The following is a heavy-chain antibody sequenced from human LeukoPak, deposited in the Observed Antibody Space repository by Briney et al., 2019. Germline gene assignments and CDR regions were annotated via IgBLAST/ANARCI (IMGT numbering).Heavy chain of an antibody. CDR1: GFTFSDYY. V-gene: IGHV3-66*01. J-gene: IGHJ3*02. D-gene: IGHD3-9*01. Sequence: GGSLRLSCAASGFTFSDYYMSWVRQAPGKGLEWVSVIYSGGSTYYADSVKGRFTISRDNSKNTLYLQMNSLRAEDTAVYYCARARYYDILTGYVSAAFDIWGQGTMVTVSS. CDR3: ARARYYDILTGYVSAAFDI. CDR2: IYSGGST.